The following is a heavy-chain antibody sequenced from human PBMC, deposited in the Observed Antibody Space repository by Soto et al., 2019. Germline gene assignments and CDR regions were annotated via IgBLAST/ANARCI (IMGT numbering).Heavy chain of an antibody. J-gene: IGHJ5*02. V-gene: IGHV3-74*01. CDR1: GFTFSSYW. CDR3: ARVRPPSIAAAGTFRFDP. CDR2: INSDGSST. D-gene: IGHD6-13*01. Sequence: EVQLVESGGGLVQPGGSLRLSCAASGFTFSSYWMHWVCQAPGKGLVWVSRINSDGSSTSYADSVKGRFTISRDNAKNTLYLQMNSLRAEDTAVYYCARVRPPSIAAAGTFRFDPWGQGTLVTVSS.